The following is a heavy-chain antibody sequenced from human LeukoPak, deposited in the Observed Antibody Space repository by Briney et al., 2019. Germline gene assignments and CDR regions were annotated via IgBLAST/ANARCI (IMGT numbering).Heavy chain of an antibody. CDR3: ARWPINYAADY. V-gene: IGHV4-31*03. Sequence: SETLSLTCTVSGGSISSGGYYWSWIRQHPGKGLEWIGDIYYSGSTYYNPSLKSRVTISVDTSKNQFSLKLSSVTAADTAVYYCARWPINYAADYWGQGTLVTVSS. CDR2: IYYSGST. D-gene: IGHD4-11*01. CDR1: GGSISSGGYY. J-gene: IGHJ4*02.